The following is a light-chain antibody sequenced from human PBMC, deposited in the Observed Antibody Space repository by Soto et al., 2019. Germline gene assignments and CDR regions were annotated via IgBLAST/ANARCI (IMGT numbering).Light chain of an antibody. CDR3: SSYTGSYTLM. CDR2: ETT. V-gene: IGLV2-23*01. J-gene: IGLJ3*02. CDR1: STDVGAYHL. Sequence: QSALTQPASVSGSPGQSITISCTGSSTDVGAYHLVSRYQHLPGKVPQLIIYETTKRPSRVSNRFSGSKSGNTASLTISGLLAEDEADYYCSSYTGSYTLMFGGGTKVTVL.